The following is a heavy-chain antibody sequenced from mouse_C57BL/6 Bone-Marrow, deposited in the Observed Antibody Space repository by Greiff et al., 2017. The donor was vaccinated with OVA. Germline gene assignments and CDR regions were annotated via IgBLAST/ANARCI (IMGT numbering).Heavy chain of an antibody. D-gene: IGHD2-2*01. Sequence: QVQLQQSGAELVRPGTSVKVSCKASGYAFTNYLIEWVKQRPGQGLEWIGVINPGSGGTNYNEKFKGKATLAADKSSSTAYMQLSSLTSEDSAVYFCAREWLWMDYWGQGTTLTVSS. J-gene: IGHJ2*01. CDR1: GYAFTNYL. CDR3: AREWLWMDY. V-gene: IGHV1-54*01. CDR2: INPGSGGT.